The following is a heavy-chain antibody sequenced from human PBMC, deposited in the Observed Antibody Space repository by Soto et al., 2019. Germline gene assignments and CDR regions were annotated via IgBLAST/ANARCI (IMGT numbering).Heavy chain of an antibody. V-gene: IGHV1-69*13. CDR3: ARLYYYGSGSYYKGSWFDY. D-gene: IGHD3-10*01. CDR1: GGTFSSYA. Sequence: GASVNVSCKASGGTFSSYAISWVRQAPGQGLEWMGGIIPIFGTANYAQKFQGRVTITADESTSTAYMELSSLRSEDTAVYYCARLYYYGSGSYYKGSWFDYWGQGTLVTVSS. J-gene: IGHJ4*02. CDR2: IIPIFGTA.